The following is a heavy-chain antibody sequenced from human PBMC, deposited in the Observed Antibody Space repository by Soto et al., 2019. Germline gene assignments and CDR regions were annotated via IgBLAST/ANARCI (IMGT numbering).Heavy chain of an antibody. Sequence: SETLSLTCTVSSGSIGTYFWSWIRQPPGKGLEWIGYIYYSGTTNYNPSLKSRVTIFLDTSKDQFSLRLSSVTAADTAVYYCARGRGGTYDAFDIWGQGTLVTVSS. J-gene: IGHJ3*02. V-gene: IGHV4-59*01. CDR1: SGSIGTYF. CDR2: IYYSGTT. CDR3: ARGRGGTYDAFDI. D-gene: IGHD1-26*01.